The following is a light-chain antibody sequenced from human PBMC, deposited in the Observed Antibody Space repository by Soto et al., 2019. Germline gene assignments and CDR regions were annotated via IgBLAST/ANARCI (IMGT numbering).Light chain of an antibody. CDR2: SAS. V-gene: IGKV1-5*03. CDR1: QSISTW. CDR3: QQYNSYSTFGPAA. Sequence: DIQMTQSPSTLSASVGDRVTITCRASQSISTWLAWYQQKPGKAPKLLIYSASDLESGVPSRFSGSGFGTDFTLTITSLQPDDFATYYCQQYNSYSTFGPAAFGQGTKV. J-gene: IGKJ1*01.